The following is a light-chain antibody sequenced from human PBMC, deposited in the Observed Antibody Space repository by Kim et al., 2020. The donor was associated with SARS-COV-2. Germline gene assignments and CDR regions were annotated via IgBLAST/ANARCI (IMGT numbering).Light chain of an antibody. CDR2: AAS. CDR3: LQHNIYPLT. Sequence: DIQMTQSPSSLSASVGDRVTITCRASQDIRIDLGWYQQRPGKAPKRLIYAASSLQSGVPSRFSGSGAGTEFTLTISSLQPEDFATYYWLQHNIYPLTFGGGTKVDI. V-gene: IGKV1-17*01. CDR1: QDIRID. J-gene: IGKJ4*01.